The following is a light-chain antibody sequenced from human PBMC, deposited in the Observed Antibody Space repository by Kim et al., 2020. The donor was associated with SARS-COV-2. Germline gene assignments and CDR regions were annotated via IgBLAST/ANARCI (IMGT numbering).Light chain of an antibody. J-gene: IGLJ3*02. CDR1: SSDVGGYNY. V-gene: IGLV2-14*01. CDR2: EVT. Sequence: QSALTQPASVSGSPGQSITISCTGTSSDVGGYNYVSWYQQHPGKAPKLMIYEVTNRPSGVSNRFSGSKSLNTASLSISGLQAEDEADYYCSSYTNSATWVFGGGTKLTVL. CDR3: SSYTNSATWV.